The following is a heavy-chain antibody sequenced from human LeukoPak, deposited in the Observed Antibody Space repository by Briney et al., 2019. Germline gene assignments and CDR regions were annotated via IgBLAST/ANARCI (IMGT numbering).Heavy chain of an antibody. D-gene: IGHD2-15*01. J-gene: IGHJ4*02. CDR1: GFTFSDYY. V-gene: IGHV3-11*01. CDR2: ISSSGSTI. CDR3: ARGTATLAPLNY. Sequence: GGSLRLSCAASGFTFSDYYMSWIRQAPGKGLEWVSYISSSGSTIYYADSVKGRFTTSRDNAKNSLYLQMNSLRAKDTAVYYCARGTATLAPLNYWGQGTLVTVSS.